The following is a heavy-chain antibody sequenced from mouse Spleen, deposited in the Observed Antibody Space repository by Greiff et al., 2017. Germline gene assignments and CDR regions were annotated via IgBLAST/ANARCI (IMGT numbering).Heavy chain of an antibody. D-gene: IGHD1-1*01. J-gene: IGHJ3*01. Sequence: VQLKQSGPVLVKPGASVKMSCKASGYTFTDYYMNWVKQSHGKSLEWIGVINPYNGGTSYNQKFKGKATLTVDKSSSTAYMELNSLTSEDSAVYYCARGITTVVEGAWFAYWGQGTLVTVSA. CDR1: GYTFTDYY. CDR3: ARGITTVVEGAWFAY. CDR2: INPYNGGT. V-gene: IGHV1-19*01.